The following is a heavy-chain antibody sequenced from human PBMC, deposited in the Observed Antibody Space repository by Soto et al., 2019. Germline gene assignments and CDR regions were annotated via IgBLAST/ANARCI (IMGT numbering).Heavy chain of an antibody. D-gene: IGHD1-20*01. CDR1: GDSPGTYY. J-gene: IGHJ6*02. Sequence: PSETLSLTCTVSGDSPGTYYWPWIRQAPGKGLEWIGYKFPSGSSNYNPSLRSRVTMSVDTATNQFSRSLSSVTAADTAVYFCAGLRYKRTSSGVDVWGQGTTVTVSS. V-gene: IGHV4-4*09. CDR2: KFPSGSS. CDR3: AGLRYKRTSSGVDV.